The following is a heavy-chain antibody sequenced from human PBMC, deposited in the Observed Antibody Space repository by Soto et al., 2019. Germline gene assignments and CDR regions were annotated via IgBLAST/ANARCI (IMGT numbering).Heavy chain of an antibody. CDR3: AMGGRSVVVVAATPADWSNWFDP. Sequence: SETLSLTCTVSGGSISSGGYYWSWIRQHPGKGLEWIGYIYYSGSTNYNPSLKSRVTISVDTSKNQFSLKLSSVTAADTAVYYCAMGGRSVVVVAATPADWSNWFDPWGQGTLVTVSS. J-gene: IGHJ5*02. CDR1: GGSISSGGYY. CDR2: IYYSGST. D-gene: IGHD2-15*01. V-gene: IGHV4-61*08.